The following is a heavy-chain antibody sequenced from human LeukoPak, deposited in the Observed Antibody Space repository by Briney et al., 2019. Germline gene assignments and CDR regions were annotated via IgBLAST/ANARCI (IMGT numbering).Heavy chain of an antibody. J-gene: IGHJ4*02. Sequence: SETLSLTCTVSGGSISSSSYYWGWIRQPPGKGLDWIGSINYSGSTYYNPSLKSRVTISVDTSMNQFSLKLSSVTAADTAVYYCARRYYYDRSGYYYEYYFDYWGQGTLVTVSS. CDR3: ARRYYYDRSGYYYEYYFDY. CDR2: INYSGST. V-gene: IGHV4-39*01. D-gene: IGHD3-22*01. CDR1: GGSISSSSYY.